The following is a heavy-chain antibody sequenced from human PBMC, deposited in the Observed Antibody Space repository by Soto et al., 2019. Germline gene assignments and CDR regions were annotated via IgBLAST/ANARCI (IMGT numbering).Heavy chain of an antibody. D-gene: IGHD3-10*01. J-gene: IGHJ5*02. CDR2: IYYSGST. Sequence: SETLSLTCTVSGGPISSYYWSWIRQPTGKGLEWIGYIYYSGSTNYNPSLKSRVTISVDTSKNQFSLKLSSVTAADTAVYYCASLAISDYYGSGSYSNWFDPWGQGTLVTVSS. CDR3: ASLAISDYYGSGSYSNWFDP. V-gene: IGHV4-59*01. CDR1: GGPISSYY.